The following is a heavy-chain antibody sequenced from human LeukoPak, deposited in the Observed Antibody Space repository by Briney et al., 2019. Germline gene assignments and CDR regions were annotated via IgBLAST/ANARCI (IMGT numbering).Heavy chain of an antibody. J-gene: IGHJ6*03. CDR1: GGSISSGDYY. CDR3: ARALGGYYYMDV. D-gene: IGHD3-3*02. V-gene: IGHV4-30-4*08. Sequence: SQTLSLTCTVSGGSISSGDYYWSWIRQPPGKGLEWIGYIYYSGSPYYHPSLKSRVTISVDTSKNQFSLKLSSVTAADTAVYYCARALGGYYYMDVWGKGTTVTVSS. CDR2: IYYSGSP.